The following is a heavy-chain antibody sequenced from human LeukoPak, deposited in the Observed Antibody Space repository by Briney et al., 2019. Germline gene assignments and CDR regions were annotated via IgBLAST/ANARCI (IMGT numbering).Heavy chain of an antibody. CDR1: GFTFSSYS. CDR3: AREYYYDSSVGC. V-gene: IGHV3-30*03. CDR2: ISYDGSNK. D-gene: IGHD3-22*01. J-gene: IGHJ4*02. Sequence: GGSLRLSCAASGFTFSSYSMNWVRQAPGKGLEWVAVISYDGSNKYYADSVKGRFTISRDNSKNTLYLQMNSLRAEDTAVYYCAREYYYDSSVGCWGQGTLVTVSS.